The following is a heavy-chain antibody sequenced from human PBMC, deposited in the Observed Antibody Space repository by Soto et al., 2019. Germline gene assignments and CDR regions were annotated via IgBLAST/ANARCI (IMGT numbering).Heavy chain of an antibody. J-gene: IGHJ4*02. V-gene: IGHV4-59*08. Sequence: SETLSLTCTVSGGSISSFYWSWIRQPPGKGLEWIGYIYYSGSTNYNPSLKSRVTISVDTSKNQFSLKLSSVTAADMAVYCCGRYVSGITTVTLYGYWGRGTLVTVSS. CDR3: GRYVSGITTVTLYGY. CDR2: IYYSGST. D-gene: IGHD4-17*01. CDR1: GGSISSFY.